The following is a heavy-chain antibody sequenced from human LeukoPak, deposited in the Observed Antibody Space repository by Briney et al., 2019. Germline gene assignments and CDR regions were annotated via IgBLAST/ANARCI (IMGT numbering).Heavy chain of an antibody. CDR3: ARVPADY. Sequence: GEFLRLSCAASGFTFSTYSMNWVRQAPGKGLEWVSSISTSSSYIYYADSGKGRFTISRDNAKNSLYLQMNSLRAEDTAVYYCARVPADYWGQGTLVTVSS. CDR1: GFTFSTYS. V-gene: IGHV3-21*01. J-gene: IGHJ4*02. CDR2: ISTSSSYI.